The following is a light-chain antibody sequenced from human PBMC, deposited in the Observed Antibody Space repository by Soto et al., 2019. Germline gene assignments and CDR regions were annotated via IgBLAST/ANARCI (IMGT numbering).Light chain of an antibody. CDR1: QSVSSN. Sequence: EIVMTQSPATLSVSPGERATLSCRASQSVSSNLAWYQQKPGQAPRLLISGASTRATGIPARFSGSGSGTEFTHTISSLQSEDFAVYYCQQYHNWPPYTFGQGTKLEIK. CDR3: QQYHNWPPYT. CDR2: GAS. J-gene: IGKJ2*01. V-gene: IGKV3-15*01.